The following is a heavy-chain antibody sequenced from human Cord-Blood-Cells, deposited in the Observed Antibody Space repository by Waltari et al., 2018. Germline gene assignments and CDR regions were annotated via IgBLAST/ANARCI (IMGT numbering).Heavy chain of an antibody. CDR1: GGSISSSSYY. CDR3: ARRLRNWGSIPKDYFDY. J-gene: IGHJ4*02. D-gene: IGHD7-27*01. V-gene: IGHV4-39*01. Sequence: QLQLQESGPGLVKPSETLSLTCTVSGGSISSSSYYWGWIRQPPGKGVEWIGSIYYSGSTYYNPSLKSRVTISVDTSKNQFSLKLSSVTAADTAVYYCARRLRNWGSIPKDYFDYWGQGTLVTVSS. CDR2: IYYSGST.